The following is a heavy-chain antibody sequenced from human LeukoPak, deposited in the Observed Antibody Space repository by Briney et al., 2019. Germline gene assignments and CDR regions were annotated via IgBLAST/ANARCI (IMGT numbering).Heavy chain of an antibody. CDR3: ARDSETYDFWSGYYAEINWFDP. J-gene: IGHJ5*02. CDR1: GFTFSSYS. V-gene: IGHV3-21*01. D-gene: IGHD3-3*01. CDR2: ISSSSYI. Sequence: GGSLRLSCAASGFTFSSYSMNWVRQAPGKGLEWVSSISSSSYIYYADSVKGRFTISRDNAKNSLYLQMNSLRAEDTAVYYCARDSETYDFWSGYYAEINWFDPWGQGTLVTVSS.